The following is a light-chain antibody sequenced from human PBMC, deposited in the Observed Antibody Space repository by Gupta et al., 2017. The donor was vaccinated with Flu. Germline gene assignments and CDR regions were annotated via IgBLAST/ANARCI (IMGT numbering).Light chain of an antibody. Sequence: SYVLTQPPSVSAAPGQTARISCGGNNIGSKTVHWYQQNPGQAPVVVVHNNGDRPSGIPERFSGSNSGNTATLTISRVEAGDEADYYCQVWDTSSGFWVFGGGTKLTVL. V-gene: IGLV3-21*02. CDR3: QVWDTSSGFWV. CDR2: NNG. CDR1: NIGSKT. J-gene: IGLJ3*02.